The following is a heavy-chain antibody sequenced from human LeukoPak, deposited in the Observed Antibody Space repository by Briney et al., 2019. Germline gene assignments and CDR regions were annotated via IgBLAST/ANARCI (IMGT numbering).Heavy chain of an antibody. Sequence: TGGSLRLSCAASGLTVSSNYMSWVRQAPGEGLEWVSVIYSGGNTYYADSVKGRLTISRDNSKNTLYLQMNSLRAEDTAVYYCARAGRDGYNYADYWGQGTLVTVSS. CDR3: ARAGRDGYNYADY. V-gene: IGHV3-53*01. J-gene: IGHJ4*02. CDR2: IYSGGNT. CDR1: GLTVSSNY. D-gene: IGHD5-24*01.